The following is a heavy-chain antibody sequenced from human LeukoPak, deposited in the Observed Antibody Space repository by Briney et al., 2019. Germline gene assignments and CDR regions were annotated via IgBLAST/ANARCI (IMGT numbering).Heavy chain of an antibody. Sequence: GGSLRLSCAASGFTFSSYSMNWVRQAPGKGLEWVSSISSSSYIYYADSVKGRFTISRDNAKNSLYLQMNSLRAEDTAVYYCARYSYDILTGYTKYYFDYWGQGTLVTVSS. D-gene: IGHD3-9*01. J-gene: IGHJ4*02. CDR2: ISSSSYI. V-gene: IGHV3-21*01. CDR3: ARYSYDILTGYTKYYFDY. CDR1: GFTFSSYS.